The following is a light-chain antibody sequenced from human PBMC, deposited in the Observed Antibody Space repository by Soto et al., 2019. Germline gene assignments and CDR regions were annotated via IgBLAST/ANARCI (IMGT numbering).Light chain of an antibody. J-gene: IGKJ4*01. CDR2: GAS. CDR3: QQYNNWLFT. Sequence: EIVMTQSPATLSVSPGERVTLSCRASQSVSGNLAWYQQKPGQAPRLLIYGASTRATGIPARFSGSGSGTEFTLTISSLQSEDFAVYYCQQYNNWLFTVGGGTRVEIK. V-gene: IGKV3-15*01. CDR1: QSVSGN.